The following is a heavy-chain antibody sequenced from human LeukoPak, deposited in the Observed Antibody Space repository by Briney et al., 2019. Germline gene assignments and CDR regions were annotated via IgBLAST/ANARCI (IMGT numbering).Heavy chain of an antibody. Sequence: PSGTLSLTCAVSGGSISSSNWWSWVRQPPGKGLEWIGEIYHSGSTNYNPSLKSRVAISVDTSKNQFSLKLSSVTAADTAVYYCARSSKTYCDYWGQGTLVTVSS. J-gene: IGHJ4*02. V-gene: IGHV4-4*02. CDR2: IYHSGST. D-gene: IGHD2-2*01. CDR1: GGSISSSNW. CDR3: ARSSKTYCDY.